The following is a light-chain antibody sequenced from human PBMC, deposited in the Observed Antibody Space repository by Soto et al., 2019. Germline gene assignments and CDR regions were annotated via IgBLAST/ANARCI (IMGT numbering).Light chain of an antibody. CDR3: QQYYSTPDT. J-gene: IGKJ2*01. Sequence: DIVMTQSPDSLAVSLGERATINCKSSQSVLHSSNNKNYLAWYQQKPGQPPRLLIYWASSRESVVPDRFSGSGSGADFTLTISSLQAEDVAVYYCQQYYSTPDTFGQGTKLEIK. CDR2: WAS. CDR1: QSVLHSSNNKNY. V-gene: IGKV4-1*01.